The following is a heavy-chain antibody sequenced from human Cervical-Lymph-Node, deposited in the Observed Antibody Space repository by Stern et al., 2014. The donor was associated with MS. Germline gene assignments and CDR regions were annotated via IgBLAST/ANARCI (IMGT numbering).Heavy chain of an antibody. Sequence: VQLVESGPGLVKPSQTLSLTCTVSGGSVGSGSYDWSWIRQPAGKGLEWIGRIYTTGSTYYNPSLKSPVSLSIDTSTNPFSLKLPSVTAADTAVYYCARDKEDTNMAFRYFDNWGQGTLVTVSS. V-gene: IGHV4-61*02. J-gene: IGHJ4*02. D-gene: IGHD5-18*01. CDR2: IYTTGST. CDR1: GGSVGSGSYD. CDR3: ARDKEDTNMAFRYFDN.